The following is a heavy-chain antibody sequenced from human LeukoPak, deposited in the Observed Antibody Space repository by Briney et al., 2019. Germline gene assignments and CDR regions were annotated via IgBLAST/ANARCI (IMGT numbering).Heavy chain of an antibody. CDR2: ISWNSGSI. Sequence: PGGSLRLSCAASGFTFDDYAMHWVRQAPGKGLEWVSGISWNSGSIGYADSVKGRFTISRDNAKNSLYLQMNSLRAEDTALYYCAKEPAYYDSSGYFDYWGQRTLVTVSS. D-gene: IGHD3-22*01. V-gene: IGHV3-9*01. CDR3: AKEPAYYDSSGYFDY. CDR1: GFTFDDYA. J-gene: IGHJ4*02.